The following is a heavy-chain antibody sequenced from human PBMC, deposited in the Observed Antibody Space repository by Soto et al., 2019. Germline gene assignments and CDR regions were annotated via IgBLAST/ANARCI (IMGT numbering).Heavy chain of an antibody. CDR3: VRDSSDIVVVPAAIEGVRAP. D-gene: IGHD2-2*02. CDR2: ISSDTSST. CDR1: GFTFSDYY. J-gene: IGHJ5*02. V-gene: IGHV3-11*06. Sequence: PGGSLRLSCSASGFTFSDYYMSWIRQAPGKGLEWISYISSDTSSTRYADSVKGRFTISRDNAKNSLHLQMNGLRAEDTAVYYCVRDSSDIVVVPAAIEGVRAPWGQGTLVTVSS.